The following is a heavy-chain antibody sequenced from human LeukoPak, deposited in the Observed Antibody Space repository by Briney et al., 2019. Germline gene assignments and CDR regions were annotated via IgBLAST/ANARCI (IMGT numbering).Heavy chain of an antibody. V-gene: IGHV1-2*06. D-gene: IGHD6-13*01. CDR1: GYTFTGYY. CDR2: INPNSGGT. J-gene: IGHJ6*03. Sequence: GASVKASCKASGYTFTGYYMHWVRQAPGQGLEWMGRINPNSGGTNYAQKFQGRVTMTRDTSISTAYMELSRLRSDDTAVYYCARDGDWQQLGYYYYYYMDVWGKGTTVTVSS. CDR3: ARDGDWQQLGYYYYYYMDV.